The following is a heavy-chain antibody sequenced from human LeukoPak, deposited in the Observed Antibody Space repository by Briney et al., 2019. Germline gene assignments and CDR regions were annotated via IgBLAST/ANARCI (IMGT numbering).Heavy chain of an antibody. V-gene: IGHV4-59*11. CDR3: ARAPDVEDYYYYMDV. J-gene: IGHJ6*03. CDR2: IYNSGST. Sequence: SETLSLTCTVSDGPIRSHSWSWIRQPPGKGLEWIGYIYNSGSTNYNPSLKSRVTILGDTSKNQFSLKLSSVTAADTAVYYCARAPDVEDYYYYMDVWGKGTTVTVSS. CDR1: DGPIRSHS. D-gene: IGHD3-10*02.